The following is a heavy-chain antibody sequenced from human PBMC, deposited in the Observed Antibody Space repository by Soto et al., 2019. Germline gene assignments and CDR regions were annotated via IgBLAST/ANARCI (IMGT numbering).Heavy chain of an antibody. Sequence: GGSLRLCCAASGFTFSSYAMSWVRQAPGKGLEWVSAISGSGGSTYYADSVKGRFTISRDNSKNTLYLQMNRLRAEDTAVYYCAKEPLRDDAFDIWGQGTMVTVS. D-gene: IGHD5-12*01. CDR1: GFTFSSYA. V-gene: IGHV3-23*01. J-gene: IGHJ3*02. CDR3: AKEPLRDDAFDI. CDR2: ISGSGGST.